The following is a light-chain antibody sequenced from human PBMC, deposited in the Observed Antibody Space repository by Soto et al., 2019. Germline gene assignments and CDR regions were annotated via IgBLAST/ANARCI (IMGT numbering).Light chain of an antibody. J-gene: IGLJ2*01. CDR3: LLFYSGPGV. CDR1: TGAVTSGHY. CDR2: HTS. V-gene: IGLV7-46*01. Sequence: QAVVTQGPSLTVSPGETVTLTCGSSTGAVTSGHYSYWFQQKPGQAPRTLIYHTSNKHSWTPARFSGSLFGGKAALTLSGAQPEDEAEYYCLLFYSGPGVFGGGTKLTVL.